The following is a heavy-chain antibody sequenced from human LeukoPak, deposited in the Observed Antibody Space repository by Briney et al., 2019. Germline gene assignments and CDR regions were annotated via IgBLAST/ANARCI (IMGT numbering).Heavy chain of an antibody. CDR1: GFTFSSYA. D-gene: IGHD3-22*01. Sequence: GGSLRLSCAASGFTFSSYAMSWVRQAPGKGLEWVSAISGSGGSSYHADSVKGRFTISRDNSKNTLYLQMNSLRAEDTAVYYCAKSKGGSITMIVVVPPPDYWGQGTLVTVSS. J-gene: IGHJ4*02. V-gene: IGHV3-23*01. CDR2: ISGSGGSS. CDR3: AKSKGGSITMIVVVPPPDY.